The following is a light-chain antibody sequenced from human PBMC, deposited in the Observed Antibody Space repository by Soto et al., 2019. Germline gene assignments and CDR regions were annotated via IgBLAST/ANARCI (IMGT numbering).Light chain of an antibody. J-gene: IGLJ2*01. CDR1: SSNIRAGYD. V-gene: IGLV1-40*01. Sequence: QSVLTQPPSVSGAPGQRVTISCTGSSSNIRAGYDVHWYQQLPGTAPKLLIYGNSNRPSGVPDRFSGSKSGTSASLAITGLQAEDEADYYCQSYDSSLSGSHVVFGGGTQLTVL. CDR3: QSYDSSLSGSHVV. CDR2: GNS.